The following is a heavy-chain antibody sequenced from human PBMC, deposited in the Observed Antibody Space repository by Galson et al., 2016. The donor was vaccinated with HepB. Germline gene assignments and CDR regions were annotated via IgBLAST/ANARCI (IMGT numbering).Heavy chain of an antibody. Sequence: SLRLSCAGPGFTFSTYAVNWVRQAPGKGLEWVSGISGSGGRTYYADSVKGRFTISRDNSKNTLYLQMKSLRAEDTAVYYCAKEVVRFLHGYGMDYWGQGALVTVSS. CDR1: GFTFSTYA. CDR3: AKEVVRFLHGYGMDY. V-gene: IGHV3-23*01. J-gene: IGHJ4*02. D-gene: IGHD3-3*01. CDR2: ISGSGGRT.